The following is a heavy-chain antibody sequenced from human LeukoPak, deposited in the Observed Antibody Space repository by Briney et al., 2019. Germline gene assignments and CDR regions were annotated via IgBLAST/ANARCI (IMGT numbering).Heavy chain of an antibody. D-gene: IGHD3-10*01. V-gene: IGHV1-46*01. Sequence: VASVKVSCKASGYTFTSYYMHWVRQAPGQGLEWMGIINPSGGSTSYAQKFQGRVTMTRDTSTSTVYMELSSLRSEDTAVYYCARGESTDRSTLDYYGSGSLDYWGQGTLVTVSS. CDR3: ARGESTDRSTLDYYGSGSLDY. CDR2: INPSGGST. CDR1: GYTFTSYY. J-gene: IGHJ4*02.